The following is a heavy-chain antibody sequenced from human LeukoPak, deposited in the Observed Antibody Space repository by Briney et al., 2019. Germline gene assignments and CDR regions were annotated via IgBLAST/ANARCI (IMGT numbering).Heavy chain of an antibody. CDR1: GFTFSDYY. CDR2: ISSSGSTI. Sequence: PGGSLRLSCAAPGFTFSDYYMSWIRQAPGKGLEWVSYISSSGSTIYYADSVKGRFTISRDNAKNSLYLQMNSLRAEDTAVYYCARDSFYYDSSGTFDYWGQGTLVTVSS. CDR3: ARDSFYYDSSGTFDY. J-gene: IGHJ4*02. V-gene: IGHV3-11*01. D-gene: IGHD3-22*01.